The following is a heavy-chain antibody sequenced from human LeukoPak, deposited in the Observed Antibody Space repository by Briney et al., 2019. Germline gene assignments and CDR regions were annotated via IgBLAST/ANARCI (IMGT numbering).Heavy chain of an antibody. CDR1: GGSISSYY. V-gene: IGHV4-59*01. CDR2: ISYTGST. D-gene: IGHD3-10*01. Sequence: SETLSLTCTVSGGSISSYYWGWIRQPPGERLEWIGYISYTGSTNYNPSLKSRVTMSLDTSQNQFSLELISFTAADSSVSPFARMSRYYYLRESFYFDSWGQGALVSVSS. J-gene: IGHJ4*02. CDR3: ARMSRYYYLRESFYFDS.